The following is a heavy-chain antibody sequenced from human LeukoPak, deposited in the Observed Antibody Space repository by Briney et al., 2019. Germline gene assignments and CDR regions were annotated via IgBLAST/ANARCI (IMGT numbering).Heavy chain of an antibody. J-gene: IGHJ6*03. CDR3: ARDGYDLWSGYYYYYYYMDV. CDR1: GFTFSSYW. Sequence: GGSLRLSCAASGFTFSSYWMHWVRQAPGKGLVWVSRINSDGSSTSYADSVKGRFTISRDNAKNTLYLQMNSLRAEDTAVYYCARDGYDLWSGYYYYYYYMDVWGKGTTVTVSS. V-gene: IGHV3-74*01. D-gene: IGHD3-3*01. CDR2: INSDGSST.